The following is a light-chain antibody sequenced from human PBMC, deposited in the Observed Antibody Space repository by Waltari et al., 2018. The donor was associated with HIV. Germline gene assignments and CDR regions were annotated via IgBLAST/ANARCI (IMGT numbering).Light chain of an antibody. V-gene: IGKV3-15*01. CDR1: QSISSN. J-gene: IGKJ1*01. Sequence: EILMTQSPATLSVSPGEEVTLSCRASQSISSNLAWYQQTPGQAPRLLIYGASTRAAGFPARFTGSGAGTEFTLTISNLQSEDFAIYYCQQFHNWPRTFGQGTKVEIK. CDR3: QQFHNWPRT. CDR2: GAS.